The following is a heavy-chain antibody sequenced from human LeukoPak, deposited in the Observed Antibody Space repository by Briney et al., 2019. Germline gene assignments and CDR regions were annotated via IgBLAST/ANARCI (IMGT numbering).Heavy chain of an antibody. CDR2: ISYDGSNK. V-gene: IGHV3-30*18. Sequence: GGSLRLSCAASGFTFSSYGMHWVRQAPGKGLEWVAVISYDGSNKYYADSVKGRFTISRDNSKNTLYLQMNSLRAEDTAVYYCAKCPYYYGSGSPVFFDYWGQGTLVTVSS. CDR3: AKCPYYYGSGSPVFFDY. CDR1: GFTFSSYG. D-gene: IGHD3-10*01. J-gene: IGHJ4*02.